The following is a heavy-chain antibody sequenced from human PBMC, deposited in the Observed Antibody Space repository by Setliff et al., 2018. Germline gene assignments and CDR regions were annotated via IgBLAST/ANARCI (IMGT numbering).Heavy chain of an antibody. J-gene: IGHJ4*02. CDR1: GFTFSDYY. CDR3: ARSDGSGAFDY. V-gene: IGHV3-11*04. Sequence: GSLRLSCAASGFTFSDYYMIWIRQAPGKGLEWVSYISSSGSTIYYADTVKGRFTISSDNAKNSLYLQMNSLRAEDTSVYYCARSDGSGAFDYWGQGTLVTVSS. D-gene: IGHD3-10*01. CDR2: ISSSGSTI.